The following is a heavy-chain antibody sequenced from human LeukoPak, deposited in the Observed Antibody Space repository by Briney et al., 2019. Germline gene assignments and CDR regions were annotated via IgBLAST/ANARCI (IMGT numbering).Heavy chain of an antibody. D-gene: IGHD3-10*01. J-gene: IGHJ5*02. CDR3: ARDLLRGWFDP. CDR1: GGSISSYY. Sequence: SETLSLTCTVSGGSISSYYWNYIRQPPGKGLEWIGSISYTGSTNYNPSLKSRVTFSVDTSKNQFSLKLSSVTAADTAVYYCARDLLRGWFDPWGQGTLVTVSS. CDR2: ISYTGST. V-gene: IGHV4-59*12.